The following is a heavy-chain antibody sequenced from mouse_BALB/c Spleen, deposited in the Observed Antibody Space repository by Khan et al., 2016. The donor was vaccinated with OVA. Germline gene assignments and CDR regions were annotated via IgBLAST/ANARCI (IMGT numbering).Heavy chain of an antibody. CDR2: INTETGEP. Sequence: QIQLVQSGPELKKPGETVKISCKASGYTFTDYSMHWVKQAPGKGLKWMGWINTETGEPTYADDVKGRFAFSLDTSASSAFLQLTNLKNEDTAIYFCAPYYGNYGGFGVWGQGTLVTVSS. J-gene: IGHJ3*01. D-gene: IGHD2-10*01. V-gene: IGHV9-2-1*01. CDR3: APYYGNYGGFGV. CDR1: GYTFTDYS.